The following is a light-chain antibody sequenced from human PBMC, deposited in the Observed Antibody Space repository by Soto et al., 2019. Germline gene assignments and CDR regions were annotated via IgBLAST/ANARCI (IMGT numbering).Light chain of an antibody. CDR1: QSISSW. CDR3: QQYNSYWT. V-gene: IGKV1-5*01. J-gene: IGKJ1*01. CDR2: DAS. Sequence: DIQMTQSPSTLSASVGERVTITCRASQSISSWLAWYQQKPGKAPKLLIYDASSLESGVPSRFSGSGSGTEFTLTISSLQPDDFATYSCQQYNSYWTFGQGTKVDI.